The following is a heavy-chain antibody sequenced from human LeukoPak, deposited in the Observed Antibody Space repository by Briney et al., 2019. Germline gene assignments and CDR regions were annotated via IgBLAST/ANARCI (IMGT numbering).Heavy chain of an antibody. Sequence: GGSLRLSCAASGFTFSSYSMNWVRQAPGKGLEWVSSISSSSSYIYYADSVKGRFTISRDNAKNSLYLQMNSLRAEDTAVYYCAGYCTNGVCFNDYWGQGTLVTVSS. V-gene: IGHV3-21*06. J-gene: IGHJ4*02. CDR2: ISSSSSYI. CDR1: GFTFSSYS. D-gene: IGHD2-8*01. CDR3: AGYCTNGVCFNDY.